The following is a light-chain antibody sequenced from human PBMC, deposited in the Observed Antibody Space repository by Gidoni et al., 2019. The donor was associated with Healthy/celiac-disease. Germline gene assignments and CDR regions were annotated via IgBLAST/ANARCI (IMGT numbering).Light chain of an antibody. CDR3: QQYGSSPYT. CDR1: QSVSSSY. J-gene: IGKJ2*01. CDR2: GSS. V-gene: IGKV3-20*01. Sequence: EIVLTQSPGTLSLSPGERATLSSRASQSVSSSYLAWYQQKPGQAPRLLIYGSSSRATGIPDRFSGSGSGTDFTLTISRLEPEYFAVYYCQQYGSSPYTFGQGTKLEIK.